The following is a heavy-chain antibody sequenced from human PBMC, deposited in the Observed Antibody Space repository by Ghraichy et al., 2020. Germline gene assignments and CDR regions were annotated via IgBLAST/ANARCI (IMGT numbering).Heavy chain of an antibody. J-gene: IGHJ4*02. V-gene: IGHV4-34*01. Sequence: SETLSLTCAVYGGSFSGYYWSWIRQPPGKGLEWIGEINHSGSTNYNPSLKSRVTISVDTSKNQFSLKLSSVTAADTAVYYCARSFVLRFLEWPKGPKIFDYWGQGTLVTVSS. CDR1: GGSFSGYY. CDR2: INHSGST. D-gene: IGHD3-3*01. CDR3: ARSFVLRFLEWPKGPKIFDY.